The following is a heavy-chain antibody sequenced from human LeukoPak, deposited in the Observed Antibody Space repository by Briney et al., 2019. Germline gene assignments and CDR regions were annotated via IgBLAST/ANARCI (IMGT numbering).Heavy chain of an antibody. Sequence: PSETLSLTCSVSGYSISSGYYWGWIRPPPGKGLEWIGSIHQSGSTYYNPSLKSRVTISVDTSKNQLSLKLNSVTAADTAVYYCAREDRLVLTYWGQGTLVTVSS. CDR2: IHQSGST. J-gene: IGHJ4*02. D-gene: IGHD6-19*01. CDR1: GYSISSGYY. V-gene: IGHV4-38-2*02. CDR3: AREDRLVLTY.